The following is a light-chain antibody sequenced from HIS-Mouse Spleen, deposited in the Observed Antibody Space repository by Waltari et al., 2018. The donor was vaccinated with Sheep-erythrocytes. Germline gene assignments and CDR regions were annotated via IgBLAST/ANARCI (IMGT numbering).Light chain of an antibody. CDR3: QAWDSSTAVV. Sequence: SYDLTQPPSVSVSPGQTATITFPGDKLGDKYACWYQQKPGQSPVLVIYQDSKRPSGIPERFSGSNSGNTATLTISGTQAMDEADYYCQAWDSSTAVVFGGGTKLTVL. J-gene: IGLJ2*01. CDR2: QDS. V-gene: IGLV3-1*01. CDR1: KLGDKY.